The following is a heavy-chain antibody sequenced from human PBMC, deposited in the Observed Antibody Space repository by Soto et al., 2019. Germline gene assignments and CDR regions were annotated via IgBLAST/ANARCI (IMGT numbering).Heavy chain of an antibody. V-gene: IGHV2-5*01. CDR2: IFWNDDK. CDR1: GFSLSTYGVG. J-gene: IGHJ4*02. Sequence: QITLKESGPTLVKPTQTLTLTCSFSGFSLSTYGVGVAWIRQPPGKALEWLALIFWNDDKSYTSSLRNRLTITKDTSKNQVILTLTNMEPEDAATYYCAHSVIGPAAPRIASWGPGNLVNVSS. D-gene: IGHD6-6*01. CDR3: AHSVIGPAAPRIAS.